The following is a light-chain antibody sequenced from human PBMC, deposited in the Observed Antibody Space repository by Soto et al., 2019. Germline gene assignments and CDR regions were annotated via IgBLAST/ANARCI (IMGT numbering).Light chain of an antibody. CDR3: QQRSNWPLT. V-gene: IGKV3-11*01. CDR1: QSVSSY. CDR2: DAS. J-gene: IGKJ4*01. Sequence: EIVLTQSPGTVSVSPGRRATLSCRASQSVSSYLAWYQQKPGQAPRLLIYDASNRATGIPARFSGSGSGTDFTLTLSSLEPEDFAVSYCQQRSNWPLTFGGGTKVDIK.